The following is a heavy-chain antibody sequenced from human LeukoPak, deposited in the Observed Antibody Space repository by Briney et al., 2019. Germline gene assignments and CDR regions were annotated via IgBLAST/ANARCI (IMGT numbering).Heavy chain of an antibody. CDR2: IYYSGST. V-gene: IGHV4-59*06. CDR1: GGSISSYY. D-gene: IGHD1-26*01. J-gene: IGHJ4*02. Sequence: SETLSLTCTVSGGSISSYYWSWIRQHPGKGLEWIGYIYYSGSTFYNSSLKSRLTISVDTSKNQFSLKLSSVTAADTAVYYCARHREGHLDYWGQGTLVTVSS. CDR3: ARHREGHLDY.